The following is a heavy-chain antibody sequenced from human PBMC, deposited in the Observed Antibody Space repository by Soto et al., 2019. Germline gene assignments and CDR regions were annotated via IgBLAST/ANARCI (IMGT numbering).Heavy chain of an antibody. Sequence: SETLSLTCTVSGGSISSYYWSWIRQPPGKGLEWIGYIYYSGSTNYNPSLKSRVTISVDTSKNQFSLKLSSVTAADTAVYYRARYFDWYWYFDLWGRGTLVTVSS. CDR1: GGSISSYY. J-gene: IGHJ2*01. CDR3: ARYFDWYWYFDL. CDR2: IYYSGST. V-gene: IGHV4-59*08. D-gene: IGHD3-9*01.